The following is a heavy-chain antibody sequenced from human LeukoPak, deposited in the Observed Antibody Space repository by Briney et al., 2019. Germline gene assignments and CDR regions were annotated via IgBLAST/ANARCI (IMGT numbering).Heavy chain of an antibody. CDR3: ARSQRVKYYDFWSGYHMFHDY. CDR1: GYTFTGYY. Sequence: ASVKVSFKASGYTFTGYYMHWVRQAAGQGLELMGWINPNSGGTNYAQNFQGRVTMTRDTSISTAYMELSRLRSDDTAVYYCARSQRVKYYDFWSGYHMFHDYWGQGTLVTVSS. D-gene: IGHD3-3*01. CDR2: INPNSGGT. V-gene: IGHV1-2*02. J-gene: IGHJ4*02.